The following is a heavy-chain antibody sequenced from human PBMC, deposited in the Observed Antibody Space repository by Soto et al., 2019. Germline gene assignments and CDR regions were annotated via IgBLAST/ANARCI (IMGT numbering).Heavy chain of an antibody. D-gene: IGHD1-26*01. CDR2: IIPIFGTA. CDR3: ARVGPDSGRSDYYYAMDV. V-gene: IGHV1-69*06. Sequence: GASVKVSCKASGGTFSSYAISWVRQAPGQGLEWMGGIIPIFGTANYAQKFQGRVTITADKSTSTAYMELSSLRSEDTAVYYCARVGPDSGRSDYYYAMDVWGQGTTVTVSS. CDR1: GGTFSSYA. J-gene: IGHJ6*02.